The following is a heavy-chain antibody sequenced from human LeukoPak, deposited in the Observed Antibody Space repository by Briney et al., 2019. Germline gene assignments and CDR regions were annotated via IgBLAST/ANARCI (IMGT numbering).Heavy chain of an antibody. CDR1: GYSFTSYW. Sequence: GESLKISCKGSGYSFTSYWIGWVRQMPGKGLEWMGIIYPGDSDTRYSPSFQGQVTISADKSISTAYLQWSSLKASDTAMYYCARHRSVTMTTHYYYYMDVWGKGTTVTVSS. CDR3: ARHRSVTMTTHYYYYMDV. V-gene: IGHV5-51*01. J-gene: IGHJ6*03. CDR2: IYPGDSDT. D-gene: IGHD3-22*01.